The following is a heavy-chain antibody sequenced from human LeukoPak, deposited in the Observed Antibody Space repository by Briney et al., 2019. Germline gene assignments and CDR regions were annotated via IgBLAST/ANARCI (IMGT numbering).Heavy chain of an antibody. CDR3: ATLLGYSSGWSPYYYYGMDV. CDR1: GYTFTGYY. Sequence: GASVTVSCTASGYTFTGYYMHWVRQAPGQGLEWMGRINPNSGGTNYAQKFQGRVTMTRDTSISTAYMELSRLRSDDTAVYYCATLLGYSSGWSPYYYYGMDVWGQGTTVTVSS. CDR2: INPNSGGT. J-gene: IGHJ6*02. D-gene: IGHD6-19*01. V-gene: IGHV1-2*06.